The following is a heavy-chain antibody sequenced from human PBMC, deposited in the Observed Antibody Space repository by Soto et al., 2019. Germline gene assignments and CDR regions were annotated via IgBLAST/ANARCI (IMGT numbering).Heavy chain of an antibody. CDR3: ARDNHRLLDY. CDR2: IIPIFGTA. Sequence: ASVKVSCKASGGTFSSYAISWVRQAPGQGLEWMGGIIPIFGTANYAQKFQGRVTITADKSTSTAYVELSSLRSEDTAVYYCARDNHRLLDYWGQGTLVTVSS. CDR1: GGTFSSYA. V-gene: IGHV1-69*06. J-gene: IGHJ4*02.